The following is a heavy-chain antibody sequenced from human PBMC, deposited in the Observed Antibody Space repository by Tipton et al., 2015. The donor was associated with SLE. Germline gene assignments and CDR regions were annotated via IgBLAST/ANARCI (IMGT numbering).Heavy chain of an antibody. J-gene: IGHJ4*02. CDR2: MNPNSGNT. V-gene: IGHV1-8*01. CDR3: ARAPPQLGFDY. CDR1: GYTFTSFD. Sequence: QLVQSGAEVKKPGASVKVSCKASGYTFTSFDINWVRQATGQGLEWMGWMNPNSGNTAYAQKFQGRVAMTRDTSISTAYMELSSLRSEDTAVYYCARAPPQLGFDYWGQGTLVTVSS. D-gene: IGHD5-24*01.